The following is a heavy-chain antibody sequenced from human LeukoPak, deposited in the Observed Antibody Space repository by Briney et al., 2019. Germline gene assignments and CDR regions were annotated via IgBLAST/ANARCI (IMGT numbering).Heavy chain of an antibody. CDR1: GYSFTSYW. CDR2: IYPGDSDT. V-gene: IGHV5-51*01. J-gene: IGHJ6*02. CDR3: ARGALVGGIAAADYYYYYGMDV. Sequence: GESLKISCKGSGYSFTSYWIGWVRQMPGKGLEWMGIIYPGDSDTRYSPSFQGQVTISADKSISTAYLQWSSLKASDTAMYYCARGALVGGIAAADYYYYYGMDVWGQGTTVTVSS. D-gene: IGHD6-13*01.